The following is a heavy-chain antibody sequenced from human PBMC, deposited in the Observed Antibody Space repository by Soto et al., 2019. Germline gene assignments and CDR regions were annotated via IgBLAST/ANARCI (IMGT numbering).Heavy chain of an antibody. J-gene: IGHJ4*02. Sequence: GGSLRLSCAASGFTFSNAWMNWVRQAPGKGLEWVGRIKSKTDGGTTDYAAPVKGRFTISRDDSKNTLYLQMNSLKTEDTAVYYCTTDRSPYSSSWYRGRSLQIDYWGQGTLVTVSS. CDR2: IKSKTDGGTT. D-gene: IGHD6-13*01. CDR3: TTDRSPYSSSWYRGRSLQIDY. V-gene: IGHV3-15*07. CDR1: GFTFSNAW.